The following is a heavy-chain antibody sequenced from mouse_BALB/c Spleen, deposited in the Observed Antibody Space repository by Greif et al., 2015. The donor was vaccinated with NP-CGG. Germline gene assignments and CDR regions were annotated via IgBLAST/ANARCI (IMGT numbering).Heavy chain of an antibody. CDR3: ARDMRYYGSSGYYYAMDY. Sequence: EVQLVESGGGLVQPGGSLRLSCATSGFTFTDYYMSWVRQPPGKALEWLGFIRNKANGYTTEYSASVKGRFTISRDNSQSILYLQMNTLRAEDSATYYCARDMRYYGSSGYYYAMDYWGQGTSVTVSS. CDR1: GFTFTDYY. V-gene: IGHV7-3*02. D-gene: IGHD1-1*01. CDR2: IRNKANGYTT. J-gene: IGHJ4*01.